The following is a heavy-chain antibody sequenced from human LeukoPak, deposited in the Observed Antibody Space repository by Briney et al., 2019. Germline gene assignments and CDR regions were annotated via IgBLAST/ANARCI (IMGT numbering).Heavy chain of an antibody. D-gene: IGHD3-22*01. CDR1: GYTFTSYG. J-gene: IGHJ4*02. CDR2: INPSGGST. CDR3: ASGSHVRVYDSSAYYGHY. V-gene: IGHV1-46*01. Sequence: GASVKVSCKASGYTFTSYGISWVRQAPGQGLEWMGIINPSGGSTSYAQKFQGRVTMTRDKSTSTVYMELSSLRSEDTALYYCASGSHVRVYDSSAYYGHYWGQGTLVTVSS.